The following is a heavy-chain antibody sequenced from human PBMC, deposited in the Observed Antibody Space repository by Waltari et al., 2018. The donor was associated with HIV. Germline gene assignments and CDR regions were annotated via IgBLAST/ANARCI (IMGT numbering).Heavy chain of an antibody. V-gene: IGHV3-7*01. D-gene: IGHD1-1*01. CDR3: TKGTTHDN. CDR1: GFTFHNYW. CDR2: IKQDGSKK. Sequence: EVRLVESGGGLVQPGWSLRRSCAVPGFTFHNYWMTWVRQAPGKGLEWVANIKQDGSKKHYVDSAKGRLTISRDNAKNSVFLQMNDLREDDTATYYCTKGTTHDNWGQGTLVTVSS. J-gene: IGHJ4*02.